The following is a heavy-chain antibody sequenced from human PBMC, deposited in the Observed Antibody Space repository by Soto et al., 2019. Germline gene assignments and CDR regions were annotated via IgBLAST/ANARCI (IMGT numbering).Heavy chain of an antibody. V-gene: IGHV3-23*01. Sequence: GGSLRLSCAASGFTFGSYAIYWVGQGPGKGLEWVSTISNSGDTYYADSVEGRFTISRDNSKDTLYLQMNSLRAEDAAVYYCAKPKYRGVVINVWGQGTTVTVSS. J-gene: IGHJ6*02. CDR3: AKPKYRGVVINV. CDR2: ISNSGDT. D-gene: IGHD3-10*01. CDR1: GFTFGSYA.